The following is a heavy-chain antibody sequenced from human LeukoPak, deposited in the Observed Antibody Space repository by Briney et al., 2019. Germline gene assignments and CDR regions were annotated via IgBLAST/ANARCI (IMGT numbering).Heavy chain of an antibody. Sequence: PSQTLSLTCAVSGGSISSGGYSWSWIRQPPGKGLEWIGYIYHSGSTYYNPSLKSRVTISVDTSKNQFSLKLSSVTAADTAVYYCARVNWNSWFDPWGQGTLVTVSS. CDR1: GGSISSGGYS. CDR3: ARVNWNSWFDP. V-gene: IGHV4-30-2*01. D-gene: IGHD1-7*01. J-gene: IGHJ5*02. CDR2: IYHSGST.